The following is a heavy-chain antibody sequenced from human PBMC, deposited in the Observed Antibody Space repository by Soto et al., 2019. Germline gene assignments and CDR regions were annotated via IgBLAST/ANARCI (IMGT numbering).Heavy chain of an antibody. CDR3: ATGSAGPDYYYYGMDV. CDR2: IVVDSGNT. CDR1: GFTFTSST. J-gene: IGHJ6*02. V-gene: IGHV1-58*01. Sequence: GASGRSCKASGFTFTSSTVQCVRQARGQRLEWIGWIVVDSGNTNYAQKFQERVTITRDMSTSTAYMELSSLRSEDTAVYYCATGSAGPDYYYYGMDVWGQGTTVTVSS. D-gene: IGHD6-25*01.